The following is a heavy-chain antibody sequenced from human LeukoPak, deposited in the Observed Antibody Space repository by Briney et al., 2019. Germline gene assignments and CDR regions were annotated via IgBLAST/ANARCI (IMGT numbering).Heavy chain of an antibody. CDR2: IYSGGST. V-gene: IGHV3-53*04. CDR3: ARGDAGYSGYDWVSYYYYGMDV. Sequence: GGSLRLSCAASGFTVSSNYMSWVRQAPGKGLEWVSVIYSGGSTYYADSVKGRFTISRHNSKNTLYLQMNSLRAEDTAVYYCARGDAGYSGYDWVSYYYYGMDVWGQGTTVTVSS. D-gene: IGHD5-12*01. J-gene: IGHJ6*02. CDR1: GFTVSSNY.